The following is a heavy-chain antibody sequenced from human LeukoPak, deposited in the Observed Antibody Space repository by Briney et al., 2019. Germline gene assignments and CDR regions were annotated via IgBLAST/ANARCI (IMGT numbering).Heavy chain of an antibody. Sequence: SETLSLTCAVYGGSFSGYYWSWIRQPPGKGLEWIGSIYHSGSTYYNPSLKSRVTISVDTSKNQFSLKLSSVTAADTAVYYCARVLPAAANYFDYWGQGTLVTVSS. V-gene: IGHV4-34*01. CDR1: GGSFSGYY. CDR3: ARVLPAAANYFDY. J-gene: IGHJ4*02. D-gene: IGHD6-13*01. CDR2: IYHSGST.